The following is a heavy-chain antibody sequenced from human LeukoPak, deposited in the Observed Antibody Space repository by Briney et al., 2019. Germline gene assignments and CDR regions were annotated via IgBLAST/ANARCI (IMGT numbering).Heavy chain of an antibody. V-gene: IGHV4-34*01. Sequence: PSETLSLTCAVYGGSFSGYYWSWIRQPPGKGLEWIGEINHSGSTNYNPSLKSRVTISVDTSENQFSLKLSSVTAADTAVYYCARTDIVVVPADFDIWGQGTMVTVSS. CDR2: INHSGST. J-gene: IGHJ3*02. CDR1: GGSFSGYY. CDR3: ARTDIVVVPADFDI. D-gene: IGHD2-2*01.